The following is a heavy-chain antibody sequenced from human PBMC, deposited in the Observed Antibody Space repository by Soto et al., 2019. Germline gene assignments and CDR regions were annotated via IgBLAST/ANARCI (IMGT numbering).Heavy chain of an antibody. J-gene: IGHJ4*02. V-gene: IGHV4-59*08. CDR3: ARRVAGTGVDY. D-gene: IGHD6-19*01. CDR1: AGSISSYY. CDR2: IYYSGST. Sequence: SETLSLTCTVSAGSISSYYWSWIRQPPGKGLEWIGYIYYSGSTNYNPSLKSRVTISVDTSKNQFSLKLSSVTAADTAVYYCARRVAGTGVDYWGQGTLVTVSS.